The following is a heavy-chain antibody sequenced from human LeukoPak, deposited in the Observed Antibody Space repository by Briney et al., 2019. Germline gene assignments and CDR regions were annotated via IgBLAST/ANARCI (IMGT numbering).Heavy chain of an antibody. CDR1: GFTFSSYW. V-gene: IGHV3-74*01. J-gene: IGHJ5*02. CDR3: ARDSVQYSSGWNWFDP. CDR2: INSDGSST. D-gene: IGHD6-19*01. Sequence: PGGSLRLSCAASGFTFSSYWMYWVRQAPGKGLVWFSRINSDGSSTSYADSVKGRFTISRDNAKNTLYLQMNSLRAEDSAVYYCARDSVQYSSGWNWFDPWGQGTLVTVSS.